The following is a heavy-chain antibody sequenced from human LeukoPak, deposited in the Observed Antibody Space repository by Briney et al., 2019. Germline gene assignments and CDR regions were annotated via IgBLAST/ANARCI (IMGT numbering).Heavy chain of an antibody. Sequence: PGGSLRLSCAASAFTFSNYCITCVLHAPREELEWVANIKQDGSEKYYVDSLKGRFTISRDNAKSSLYLQMSSLRAEDTAVYYCARYRGSGCFDAWGQGTLVTVSS. CDR3: ARYRGSGCFDA. V-gene: IGHV3-7*04. CDR2: IKQDGSEK. D-gene: IGHD6-19*01. CDR1: AFTFSNYC. J-gene: IGHJ5*02.